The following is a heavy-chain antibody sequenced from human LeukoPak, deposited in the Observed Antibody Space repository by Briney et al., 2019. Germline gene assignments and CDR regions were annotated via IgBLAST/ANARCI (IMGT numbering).Heavy chain of an antibody. CDR2: INPNSGGT. Sequence: GASVKVSCKASGYTFTGYYMHWVRQAPGQGLEWMGWINPNSGGTNYAQKFQGRVTMTGDTSISTAYMELSSLRSDDTAVYYCARELANFFDYWGQGTLVTVSS. D-gene: IGHD6-6*01. V-gene: IGHV1-2*02. CDR3: ARELANFFDY. CDR1: GYTFTGYY. J-gene: IGHJ4*02.